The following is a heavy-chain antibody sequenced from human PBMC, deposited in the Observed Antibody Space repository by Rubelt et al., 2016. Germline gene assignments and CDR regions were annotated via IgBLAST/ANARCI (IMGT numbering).Heavy chain of an antibody. D-gene: IGHD3-16*01. Sequence: EVQLVESGGGLVQPGGSLRLSCAASGFTFSNYGLHWVRQAPGKGLEWVASLNPDSRDIYYGDSAKGRFTISRDNAKNTLYLQMNSLGAEDTAVDYGARDFGNYYYYGMDVWGQGTTVTVSS. CDR1: GFTFSNYG. CDR3: ARDFGNYYYYGMDV. CDR2: LNPDSRDI. V-gene: IGHV3-7*01. J-gene: IGHJ6*02.